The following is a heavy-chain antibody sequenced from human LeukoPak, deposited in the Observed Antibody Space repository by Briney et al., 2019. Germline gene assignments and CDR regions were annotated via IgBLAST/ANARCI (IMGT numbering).Heavy chain of an antibody. Sequence: SETLSLTCTVSGGSISSSSYYWGWIRQPPGKGLEWIGSIYYSGSTYYNPSLKSRVTISVDTSKNQFSLELSSVTAADTAVYYCARNNGDRDYWGQGTLVTVSS. CDR3: ARNNGDRDY. CDR2: IYYSGST. CDR1: GGSISSSSYY. V-gene: IGHV4-39*01. D-gene: IGHD4-17*01. J-gene: IGHJ4*02.